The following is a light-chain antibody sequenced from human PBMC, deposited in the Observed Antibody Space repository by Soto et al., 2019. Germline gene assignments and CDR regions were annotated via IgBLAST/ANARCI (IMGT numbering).Light chain of an antibody. V-gene: IGKV1-39*01. CDR3: QQSYSTPLA. CDR2: AAS. CDR1: QSISSY. J-gene: IGKJ4*01. Sequence: DIPMTQSTSSLSASVGDRVTITCRASQSISSYLNWYQQKPGKATKLLIYAASSLQSGVPSRFSGSGSGTDFTFTISSLQPEDFATYYCQQSYSTPLAFGGGTKVEIK.